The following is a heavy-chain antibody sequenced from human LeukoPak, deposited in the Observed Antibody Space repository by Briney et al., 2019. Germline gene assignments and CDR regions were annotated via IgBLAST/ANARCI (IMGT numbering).Heavy chain of an antibody. CDR3: ANWVEGARPSLHY. J-gene: IGHJ4*02. CDR2: ISGSGGNT. Sequence: QPGGSLRLSCSASGFTFSSYAMAWVRQAQGTGLGWVSAISGSGGNTYYADSVKGRFTISRDNSKNTLYLQMNSLRAEDTAVYYCANWVEGARPSLHYWGQGALVTVSS. D-gene: IGHD6-6*01. CDR1: GFTFSSYA. V-gene: IGHV3-23*01.